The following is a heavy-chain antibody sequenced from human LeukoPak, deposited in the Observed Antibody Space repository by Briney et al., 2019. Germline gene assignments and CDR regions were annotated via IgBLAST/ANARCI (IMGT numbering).Heavy chain of an antibody. CDR2: ISGSGGST. CDR3: AKEPTVTRSYYYYYGMDV. J-gene: IGHJ6*02. CDR1: GFTFSSYA. V-gene: IGHV3-23*01. D-gene: IGHD4-17*01. Sequence: GGSLRLSCAASGFTFSSYAMSWVRQAPGKGLEWVSAISGSGGSTYYADSVKGRFTISRDNSKNTLYLQMNSLRAEDTAVYYCAKEPTVTRSYYYYYGMDVWGQGTTVTVSS.